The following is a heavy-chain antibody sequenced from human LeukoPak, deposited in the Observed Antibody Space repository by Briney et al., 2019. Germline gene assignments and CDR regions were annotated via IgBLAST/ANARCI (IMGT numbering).Heavy chain of an antibody. Sequence: GRSLRLSCAASGFTFSSYGMHWVRQAPGKGLEWVAVISYDGSNKYYADSVKGRFTISRDNSKNTLYLQMNSLRAEDTAVYYCAKDRHSSGFDHWGQGTLVTVSS. V-gene: IGHV3-30*18. CDR2: ISYDGSNK. J-gene: IGHJ4*02. CDR1: GFTFSSYG. CDR3: AKDRHSSGFDH. D-gene: IGHD3-22*01.